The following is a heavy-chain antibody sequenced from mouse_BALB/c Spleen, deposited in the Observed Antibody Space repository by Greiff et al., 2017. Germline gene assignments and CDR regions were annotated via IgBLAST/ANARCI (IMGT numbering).Heavy chain of an antibody. Sequence: QVQLKESGAELVRPGTSVKISCKASGYTFTNYWLGWVKQRPGHGLEWIGDIYPGGGYTNYNEKFKGKATLTADTSSSTAYMQLSSLTSEDSAVYFCARDYYGSRYFDVWGAGTTVTVSS. V-gene: IGHV1-63*02. CDR1: GYTFTNYW. J-gene: IGHJ1*01. CDR3: ARDYYGSRYFDV. D-gene: IGHD1-1*01. CDR2: IYPGGGYT.